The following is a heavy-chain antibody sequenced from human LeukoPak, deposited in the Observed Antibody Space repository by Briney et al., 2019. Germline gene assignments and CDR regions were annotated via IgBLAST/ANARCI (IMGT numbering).Heavy chain of an antibody. J-gene: IGHJ6*04. CDR2: IIPIFGTA. D-gene: IGHD6-13*01. Sequence: SVKVSCKASGGTFSSYAISWVRQAPGQGLEWMGGIIPIFGTANYAQKFQGRVTITADESTSTAYMELSSLRSEDTAVYYCARAGYSKYYYYYGMDVWGKGTTITVSS. CDR3: ARAGYSKYYYYYGMDV. CDR1: GGTFSSYA. V-gene: IGHV1-69*13.